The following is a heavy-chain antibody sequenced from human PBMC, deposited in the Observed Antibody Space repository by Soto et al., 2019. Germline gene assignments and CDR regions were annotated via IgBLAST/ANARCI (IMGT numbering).Heavy chain of an antibody. CDR2: ISWNSVSI. Sequence: GGSLRLSCTASGFNFNDYGMRWVRQGPGKGLEWVSSISWNSVSIGYADSVKGRFTISRDNAKNSLYLQMNSLRAEDTALYYCAKDMENGYNPYHSYGMDVWCQGTTVTVSS. CDR3: AKDMENGYNPYHSYGMDV. V-gene: IGHV3-9*01. D-gene: IGHD3-10*01. J-gene: IGHJ6*02. CDR1: GFNFNDYG.